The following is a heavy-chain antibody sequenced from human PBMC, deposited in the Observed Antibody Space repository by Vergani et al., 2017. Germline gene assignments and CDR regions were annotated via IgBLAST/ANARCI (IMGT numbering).Heavy chain of an antibody. Sequence: EVQLVESGGGLVQPGRSLRLSCAASGFNFDDYAMHWVRQAPGQGLEWVSGISWNSGSIGYAESVKGRFTISRDNAKNSLYLQMNSLRAEDTALYYRAKDHDDFWSGYPNLSSFDLWGRGTLVTVSS. CDR2: ISWNSGSI. V-gene: IGHV3-9*01. CDR1: GFNFDDYA. D-gene: IGHD3-3*01. CDR3: AKDHDDFWSGYPNLSSFDL. J-gene: IGHJ2*01.